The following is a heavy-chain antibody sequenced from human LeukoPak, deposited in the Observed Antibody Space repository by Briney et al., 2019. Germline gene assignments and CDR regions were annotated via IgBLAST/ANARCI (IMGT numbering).Heavy chain of an antibody. J-gene: IGHJ4*02. D-gene: IGHD4-17*01. V-gene: IGHV3-23*01. CDR2: ISGSGGST. CDR1: GSTFSSYA. Sequence: GGSLRLSCAASGSTFSSYAMGWVRQAPGKGLEWVSLISGSGGSTYYADSVKGRFTVSRDNSKNTEYLQMNSLRAEDTAIYYCAKDDDDGDHVVVDHWGQGTLVTVSS. CDR3: AKDDDDGDHVVVDH.